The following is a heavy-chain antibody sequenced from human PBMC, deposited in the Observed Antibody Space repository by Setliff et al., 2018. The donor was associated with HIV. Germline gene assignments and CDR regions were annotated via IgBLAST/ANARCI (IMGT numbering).Heavy chain of an antibody. D-gene: IGHD1-20*01. Sequence: ASVKVSCKASGYTFIDYFIHWVRQAPGQGLEWMAYINPNSGDSKTAQKFQGRVTVTRDTSIATAYMELRSLRSDDTAVYYCARDRRAYTLHYYYYYMDVWGKGTTVTVSS. J-gene: IGHJ6*03. CDR3: ARDRRAYTLHYYYYYMDV. CDR1: GYTFIDYF. CDR2: INPNSGDS. V-gene: IGHV1-2*02.